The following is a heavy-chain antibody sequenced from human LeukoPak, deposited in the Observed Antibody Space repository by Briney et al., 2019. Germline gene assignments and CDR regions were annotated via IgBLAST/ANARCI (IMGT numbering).Heavy chain of an antibody. CDR1: GFTFSSYA. CDR3: AKDYYGSGSYYNVGFVYYFDY. J-gene: IGHJ4*02. D-gene: IGHD3-10*01. V-gene: IGHV3-23*01. CDR2: ISGSGGST. Sequence: PGGSLRLSCAASGFTFSSYAMSWVRQAPGKGLEWVSAISGSGGSTYYADSVKGRFTISRDNSKNTLYLQMNSLRAEDTAVYYCAKDYYGSGSYYNVGFVYYFDYWGQGTLVTVSS.